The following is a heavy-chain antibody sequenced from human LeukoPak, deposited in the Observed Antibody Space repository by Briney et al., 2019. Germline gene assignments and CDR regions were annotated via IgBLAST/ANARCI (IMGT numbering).Heavy chain of an antibody. Sequence: ASVKVSSKASGYTFTSYGISWVRQAPGQGLEWMGWISAYNGNTNYAQKLQGRVTMATDTSTSTAYMELRSLRSDDTAVYYCARVFLGAKVRDWFDPWGQGTLVTVSS. CDR2: ISAYNGNT. D-gene: IGHD1-26*01. V-gene: IGHV1-18*01. J-gene: IGHJ5*02. CDR3: ARVFLGAKVRDWFDP. CDR1: GYTFTSYG.